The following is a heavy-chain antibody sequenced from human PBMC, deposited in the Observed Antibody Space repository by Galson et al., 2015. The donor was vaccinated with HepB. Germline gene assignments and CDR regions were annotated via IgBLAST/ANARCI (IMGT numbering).Heavy chain of an antibody. Sequence: SVKVSCKASGGTFSSYAISWVRQAPGQGLEWMGRIIPILGIANYAQRFQGRVTITADKSTSTAYMELSSLRSEDTAVYYCANTYYDIYDPWGQGTLVTVSS. CDR2: IIPILGIA. CDR1: GGTFSSYA. CDR3: ANTYYDIYDP. J-gene: IGHJ5*02. V-gene: IGHV1-69*04. D-gene: IGHD3-9*01.